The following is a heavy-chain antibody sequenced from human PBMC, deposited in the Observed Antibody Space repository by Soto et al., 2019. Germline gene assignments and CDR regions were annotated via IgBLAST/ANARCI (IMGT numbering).Heavy chain of an antibody. V-gene: IGHV4-39*01. D-gene: IGHD2-2*01. J-gene: IGHJ5*02. Sequence: SETLSLTCSVSGGSISSVSHYWGWIRQPPGKGLEWIGSIYYSGSAYYSPSLKSRVTMSVDTSKNQLSLELRSVTAADTAVYYCARLHCNSPNCVPLDPWGQGTLVTVSS. CDR3: ARLHCNSPNCVPLDP. CDR1: GGSISSVSHY. CDR2: IYYSGSA.